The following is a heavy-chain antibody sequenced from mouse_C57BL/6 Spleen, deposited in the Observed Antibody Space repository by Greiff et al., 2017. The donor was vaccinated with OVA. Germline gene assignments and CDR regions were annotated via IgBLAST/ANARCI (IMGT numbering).Heavy chain of an antibody. CDR2: IYPGDGDT. CDR1: GYAFSSSW. Sequence: QVQLQQSGPELVKPGASVKISCKASGYAFSSSWMNWVKQRPGKGLEWIGRIYPGDGDTNYNGKFKGKATLTADKSSSTAYMQLSSLTSEDSAVYFCAIYGRSFAYWGQGTLVTVSA. CDR3: AIYGRSFAY. J-gene: IGHJ3*01. V-gene: IGHV1-82*01. D-gene: IGHD1-1*01.